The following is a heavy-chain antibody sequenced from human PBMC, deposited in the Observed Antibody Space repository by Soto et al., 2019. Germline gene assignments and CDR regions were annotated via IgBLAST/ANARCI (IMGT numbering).Heavy chain of an antibody. CDR2: IIPIFGTA. Sequence: QVQLVQSGAEVKKPGSSVKVSCKASGGTFSSYAISWVRQAPGQGLEWMGGIIPIFGTAHYAQKLQGRVTITADKSTSKAYMELSSLRSEDTAVYYCERDPKGYCSGGSCYRDDYWGQGTLVTVSS. D-gene: IGHD2-15*01. CDR3: ERDPKGYCSGGSCYRDDY. J-gene: IGHJ4*02. V-gene: IGHV1-69*06. CDR1: GGTFSSYA.